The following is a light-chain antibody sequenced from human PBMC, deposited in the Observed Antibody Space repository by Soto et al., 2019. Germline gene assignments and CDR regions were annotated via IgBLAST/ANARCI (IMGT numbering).Light chain of an antibody. V-gene: IGKV4-1*01. Sequence: DIVMTQSPDSLAVSLGERATINCKSSQSVLYSSNNKNYLAWYQQKPGQPPKLLIYWASTRESGVPDRFSGSGSGTDFTLTISSLHAEPVAVYYCQQYYSTPYTFGQGTKLEIK. CDR1: QSVLYSSNNKNY. CDR3: QQYYSTPYT. CDR2: WAS. J-gene: IGKJ2*01.